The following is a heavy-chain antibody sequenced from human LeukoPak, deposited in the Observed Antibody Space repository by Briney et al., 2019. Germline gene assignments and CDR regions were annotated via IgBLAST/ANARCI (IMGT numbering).Heavy chain of an antibody. CDR3: ARSYGDYVPFDP. Sequence: SETLSLTCTVSGGSISSYYWSWIRQPPGKGLEWIGYIYYSGSTNYNPSLKSRVTISVDTSKNQFSLKLSSVTAADTAVYYCARSYGDYVPFDPWGQGTLVTVSS. V-gene: IGHV4-59*01. CDR2: IYYSGST. CDR1: GGSISSYY. J-gene: IGHJ5*02. D-gene: IGHD4-17*01.